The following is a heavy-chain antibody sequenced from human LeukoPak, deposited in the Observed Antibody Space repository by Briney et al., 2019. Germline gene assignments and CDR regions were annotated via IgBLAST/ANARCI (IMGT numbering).Heavy chain of an antibody. Sequence: GASVKVSCKASGYTFTSYGISWVRQATGQRLEWMGWISAYNGNTNYAQKLQGRVTMTTDTSTSTAYMELRSLRSDDTAVYYCARDPRYCSGGSCYQGAFDIWGQGTMVTVSS. D-gene: IGHD2-15*01. J-gene: IGHJ3*02. CDR3: ARDPRYCSGGSCYQGAFDI. V-gene: IGHV1-18*01. CDR1: GYTFTSYG. CDR2: ISAYNGNT.